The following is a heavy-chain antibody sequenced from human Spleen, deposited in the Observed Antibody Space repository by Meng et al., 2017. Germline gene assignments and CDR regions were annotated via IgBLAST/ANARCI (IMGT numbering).Heavy chain of an antibody. J-gene: IGHJ4*02. V-gene: IGHV5-51*01. CDR1: GYSFTSYW. CDR3: ARRSWSYDWFDY. Sequence: KVSCKGSGYSFTSYWIGWVRQMPGKGLEWMGIIYPGDSDTRYSPSFEGQVTISADKSISTAYLQWSSLKASDTAIYYCARRSWSYDWFDYWGQGTLVTVSS. CDR2: IYPGDSDT. D-gene: IGHD1-26*01.